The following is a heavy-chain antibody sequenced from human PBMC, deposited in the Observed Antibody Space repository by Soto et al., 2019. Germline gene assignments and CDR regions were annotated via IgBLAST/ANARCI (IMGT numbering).Heavy chain of an antibody. Sequence: QVQLQESGPGLVKPSGTLSLTCAVSGGSISSSNWWSWVRQPPGKGLEWIGEIYHSGSTNYNPSLTSRVTISVDKSKNQFSLKLSSVTAADTAVYYCARDSRITIFGVVTSRAFDYWGQGTLVTVSS. J-gene: IGHJ4*02. CDR3: ARDSRITIFGVVTSRAFDY. D-gene: IGHD3-3*01. V-gene: IGHV4-4*02. CDR1: GGSISSSNW. CDR2: IYHSGST.